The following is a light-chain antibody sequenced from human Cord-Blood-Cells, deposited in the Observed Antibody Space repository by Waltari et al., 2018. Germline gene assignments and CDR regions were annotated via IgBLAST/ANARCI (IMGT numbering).Light chain of an antibody. CDR2: AAS. V-gene: IGKV1-39*01. J-gene: IGKJ1*01. CDR3: QQSYSTLRT. CDR1: QSISSY. Sequence: DIQMTQSPSSLSASVGDRVTITCRASQSISSYLNWYQQKPGKAPKLLIYAASSLQSGVPSRFGGSGSGTDFTLTISSLQPEEFATYDCQQSYSTLRTFGQGTKVEIK.